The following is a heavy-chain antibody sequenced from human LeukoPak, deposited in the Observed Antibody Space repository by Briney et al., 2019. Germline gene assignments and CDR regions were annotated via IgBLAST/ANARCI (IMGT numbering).Heavy chain of an antibody. CDR2: INHSGST. CDR3: ARGIQTNYYYYYMDV. CDR1: GGSISSSSYY. D-gene: IGHD1-7*01. J-gene: IGHJ6*03. V-gene: IGHV4-39*07. Sequence: PSETLSLTCTVSGGSISSSSYYWGWIRQPPGKGLEWIGEINHSGSTNYNPSLKSRVTISVDTSKNQFSLKLSSVTAADTAVYYCARGIQTNYYYYYMDVWGKGTTVTVSS.